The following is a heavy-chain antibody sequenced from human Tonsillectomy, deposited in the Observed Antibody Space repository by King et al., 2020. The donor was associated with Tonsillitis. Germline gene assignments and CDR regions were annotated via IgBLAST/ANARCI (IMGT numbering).Heavy chain of an antibody. CDR3: AKCISQELSSSWYAVAH. CDR2: IRYDGSNK. J-gene: IGHJ4*02. V-gene: IGHV3-30*02. Sequence: VQLVESGGGVVQPGGSLRLSCAASGFTFSTYGMHWVRQAPGKGLEWVAFIRYDGSNKYYADSVKGRFTISRDNSENTLFLQMNSLRTDDTAVYYCAKCISQELSSSWYAVAHWGQGTLVTVSS. CDR1: GFTFSTYG. D-gene: IGHD6-13*01.